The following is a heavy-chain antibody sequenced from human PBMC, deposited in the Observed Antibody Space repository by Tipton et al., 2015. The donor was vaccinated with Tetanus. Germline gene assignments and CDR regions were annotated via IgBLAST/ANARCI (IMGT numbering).Heavy chain of an antibody. CDR3: ARGPLGTGVFDY. V-gene: IGHV3-53*01. CDR2: VYTAGST. CDR1: GFTVSTNY. Sequence: SLRLSCAASGFTVSTNYMNWVRQAPGKGLEWVSTVYTAGSTYYAETVKGRFTISRGDSKNTLYLQMNSLRVEDTAVYYCARGPLGTGVFDYWGQGTLVSVST. J-gene: IGHJ4*02. D-gene: IGHD7-27*01.